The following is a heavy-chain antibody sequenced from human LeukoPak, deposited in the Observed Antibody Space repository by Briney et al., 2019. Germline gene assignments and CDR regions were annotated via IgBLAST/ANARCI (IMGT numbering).Heavy chain of an antibody. CDR1: GFTFSSYG. J-gene: IGHJ6*03. Sequence: GGSLRLSCAASGFTFSSYGMHWVRQAPGKGLEWVAFIRYDGSNKYYADSVKGRFTISRDNSKNTLYLQMNSLRAEDTAVYYCATHPRGSRGYYYMDVWGKGTTVTVSS. V-gene: IGHV3-30*02. CDR2: IRYDGSNK. D-gene: IGHD3-10*01. CDR3: ATHPRGSRGYYYMDV.